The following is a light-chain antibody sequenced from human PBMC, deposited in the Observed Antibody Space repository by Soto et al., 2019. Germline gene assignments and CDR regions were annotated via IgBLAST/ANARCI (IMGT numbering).Light chain of an antibody. CDR1: QSVVYSSNNKNH. J-gene: IGKJ4*01. CDR2: WAS. V-gene: IGKV4-1*01. CDR3: QQYYSSSLT. Sequence: IFMTQSPDSLAVSLGERATINCKSSQSVVYSSNNKNHLAWYQQKPGQPPKLLIYWASTRDSGVPDRFSGSGSGTDFTLTISSMQAEAMAVYYCQQYYSSSLTFGGGTKVDXK.